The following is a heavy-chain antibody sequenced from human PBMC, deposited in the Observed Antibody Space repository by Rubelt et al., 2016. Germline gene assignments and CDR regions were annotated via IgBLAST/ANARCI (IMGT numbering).Heavy chain of an antibody. V-gene: IGHV4-39*01. J-gene: IGHJ3*02. Sequence: QLQLQESGPGLVKPSETLSLTCTVSGGSISSSSYYWGWIRQPPGKGLEWIGRIYYRGSTYYNPSLKSRVTISVDTSKNQFSLKLSSVTAADTAVYYCASVQVVPAAIGDDAFDIWGQGTMVTVSS. CDR1: GGSISSSSYY. D-gene: IGHD2-2*01. CDR2: IYYRGST. CDR3: ASVQVVPAAIGDDAFDI.